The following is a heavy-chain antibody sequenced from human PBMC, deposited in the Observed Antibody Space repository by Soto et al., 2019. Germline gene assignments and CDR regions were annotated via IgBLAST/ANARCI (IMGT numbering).Heavy chain of an antibody. J-gene: IGHJ6*02. CDR1: GFTVTSYY. V-gene: IGHV3-53*01. D-gene: IGHD3-10*01. CDR3: ARDYYYGSGNYYRADYYHYGMDV. CDR2: IYTGGNT. Sequence: GGSLRLSCAASGFTVTSYYMSWVRQAPGKGLEWASLIYTGGNTNYADSVKGRFTISRDNSKNTLYLQMNSLRAEDTAVYYCARDYYYGSGNYYRADYYHYGMDVWGQGTTVTVSS.